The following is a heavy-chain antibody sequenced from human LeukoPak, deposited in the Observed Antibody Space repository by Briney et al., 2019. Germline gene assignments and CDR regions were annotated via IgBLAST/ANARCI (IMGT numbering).Heavy chain of an antibody. V-gene: IGHV3-33*06. CDR3: AKDRGYSRDEALDY. CDR2: IWYDGSNK. J-gene: IGHJ4*02. Sequence: GGSLRLSSAASGFTFSSYGMHWVRQAPGKGLEWVAVIWYDGSNKYYADSVKGRFTISRDNSKNTLYLQMSSLRAEDTAVYYCAKDRGYSRDEALDYWGQGTLVTVSS. D-gene: IGHD5-12*01. CDR1: GFTFSSYG.